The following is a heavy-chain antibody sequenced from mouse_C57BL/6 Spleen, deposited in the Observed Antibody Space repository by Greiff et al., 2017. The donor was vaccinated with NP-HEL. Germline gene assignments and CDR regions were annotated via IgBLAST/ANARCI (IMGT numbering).Heavy chain of an antibody. CDR2: IDPSDSYT. Sequence: QVQLKQPGAELVRPGTSVKLSCKASGYTFTSYWMHWVKQRPGQGLEWIGVIDPSDSYTNYNQKFKGKATLTVDTSSSTAYMQLRSLTSEDSAVYYCARRGRGSIYFDYWGQGTTLTVSS. J-gene: IGHJ2*01. D-gene: IGHD1-1*01. CDR1: GYTFTSYW. V-gene: IGHV1-59*01. CDR3: ARRGRGSIYFDY.